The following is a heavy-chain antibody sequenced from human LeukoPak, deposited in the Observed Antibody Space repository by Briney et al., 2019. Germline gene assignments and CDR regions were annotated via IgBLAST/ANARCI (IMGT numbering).Heavy chain of an antibody. CDR2: ISGSGGST. CDR3: AKAWMGIAVADPGSY. Sequence: GGSLRLSCAASGFTFRHYDMSWVRQAPGKGLEWVSAISGSGGSTYYADSVKGRFTISRDNSKNTLYLQMNSLRAEDTAVYYCAKAWMGIAVADPGSYWGQGTLVTVSS. D-gene: IGHD6-19*01. CDR1: GFTFRHYD. J-gene: IGHJ4*02. V-gene: IGHV3-23*01.